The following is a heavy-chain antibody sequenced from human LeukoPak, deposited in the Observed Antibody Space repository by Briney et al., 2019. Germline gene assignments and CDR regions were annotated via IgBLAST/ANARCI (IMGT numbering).Heavy chain of an antibody. CDR1: GFTFRTYS. D-gene: IGHD2-2*01. CDR3: ARHPSAMTGFDP. CDR2: IFHSGST. V-gene: IGHV4-59*08. Sequence: PGGSLRLSCAASGFTFRTYSMNWVRQAPGKGLEWIGYIFHSGSTNYNPSLKSRVTISVDSSKDQFSLRMSSVTAADTAVYYCARHPSAMTGFDPWGQGSLVTVSS. J-gene: IGHJ5*02.